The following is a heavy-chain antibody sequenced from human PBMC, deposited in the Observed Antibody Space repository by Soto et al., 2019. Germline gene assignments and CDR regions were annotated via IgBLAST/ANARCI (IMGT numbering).Heavy chain of an antibody. V-gene: IGHV3-7*03. CDR2: IKQDGSEK. Sequence: EVQLVESGGGLVQPGGSLRLSCAASGFTFSSYWMSWVRQAPGKGLEWVANIKQDGSEKYYVDSVKGRFTISRDNAKNSRYLQMNRLRAEDTAVYYGARCVYCCSTSCYRPFDYWGQGTMVTVSS. CDR1: GFTFSSYW. D-gene: IGHD2-2*01. CDR3: ARCVYCCSTSCYRPFDY. J-gene: IGHJ4*02.